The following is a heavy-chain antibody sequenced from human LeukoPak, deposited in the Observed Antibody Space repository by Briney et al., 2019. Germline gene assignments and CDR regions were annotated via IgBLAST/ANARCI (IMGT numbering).Heavy chain of an antibody. CDR1: GDSVSSNSAA. CDR3: ARVGAGAVAGTYGMDV. CDR2: TYYRSKWYN. J-gene: IGHJ6*02. V-gene: IGHV6-1*01. D-gene: IGHD6-19*01. Sequence: SQTLSLTCAISGDSVSSNSAAWNWIRQSPSRGLEWLGRTYYRSKWYNDYAVSVESRITINPDTSKNQFSLQLNSVTPEDTAVYYCARVGAGAVAGTYGMDVWGQETTVTVSS.